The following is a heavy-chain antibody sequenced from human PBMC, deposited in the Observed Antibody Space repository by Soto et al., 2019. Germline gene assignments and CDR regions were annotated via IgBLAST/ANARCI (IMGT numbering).Heavy chain of an antibody. CDR1: GFTFGSYA. V-gene: IGHV3-23*01. Sequence: EVQVLESGGGLVQPGGSLRLSCAASGFTFGSYAMSWVRQAPGKGLEWVSTISGSGGTTYYADSVSGRFTISRDNSKNTLYLQMNSLRGDDTAVYYCAKDYRARLRDAFDIWGQGTMVTVSS. CDR2: ISGSGGTT. D-gene: IGHD4-17*01. J-gene: IGHJ3*02. CDR3: AKDYRARLRDAFDI.